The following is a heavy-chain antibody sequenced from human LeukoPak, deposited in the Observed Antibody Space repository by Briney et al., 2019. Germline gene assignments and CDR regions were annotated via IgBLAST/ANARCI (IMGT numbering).Heavy chain of an antibody. CDR1: GFTVNSNY. V-gene: IGHV3-64*01. D-gene: IGHD1-1*01. J-gene: IGHJ6*03. CDR2: ISSNGGST. Sequence: GGSLRLSCAASGFTVNSNYMSWVRQAPGKGLEYVSAISSNGGSTYYANSVKGRFTISRDNSKNTLYLQMGSLRAEDMAVYYCARESGQNDYYYYMDVWGKGTTVTVSS. CDR3: ARESGQNDYYYYMDV.